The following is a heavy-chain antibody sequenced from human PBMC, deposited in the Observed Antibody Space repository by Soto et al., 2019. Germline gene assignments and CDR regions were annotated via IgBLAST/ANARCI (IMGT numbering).Heavy chain of an antibody. CDR1: GGTFSGYA. J-gene: IGHJ1*01. V-gene: IGHV1-69*01. CDR3: ARDPRSITGTTSSEYFQH. D-gene: IGHD1-20*01. CDR2: IIPLLGIT. Sequence: QAQLMQSGAEVKKPGSSVKVSCKASGGTFSGYAINWVRQAPGQGLEWMGGIIPLLGITDYGQTFQGRITIAADESTGTAYMDLRGLRSEDTAVYYCARDPRSITGTTSSEYFQHWGQGTLVSVSS.